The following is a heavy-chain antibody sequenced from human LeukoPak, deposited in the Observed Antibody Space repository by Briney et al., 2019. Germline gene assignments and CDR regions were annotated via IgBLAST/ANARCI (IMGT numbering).Heavy chain of an antibody. CDR1: GASISSGGSY. CDR3: ARDTKYAFDN. J-gene: IGHJ4*02. D-gene: IGHD2-2*01. Sequence: PSETLSLTCSVSGASISSGGSYWTWIRQHPGKGLEWISYVGISSGNTKYADSVKGRFTISGDKAKNSLYLQMNSLRVEDTAVYYCARDTKYAFDNWGQGTLVTVSS. CDR2: VGISSGNT. V-gene: IGHV3-11*06.